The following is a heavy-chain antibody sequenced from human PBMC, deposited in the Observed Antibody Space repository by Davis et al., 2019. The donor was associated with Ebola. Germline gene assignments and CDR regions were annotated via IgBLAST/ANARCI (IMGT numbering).Heavy chain of an antibody. J-gene: IGHJ5*02. CDR1: GFTFSSYG. V-gene: IGHV3-30*02. CDR3: AKGKGWFDP. CDR2: IWYDGSNK. Sequence: GESLKIPCAASGFTFSSYGMHWVRQAPGKGLEWVAVIWYDGSNKYYADSVKGRFTITRDNSKNTLYLQMNSLRAEDTAVYYCAKGKGWFDPWGQGTLVTVSS.